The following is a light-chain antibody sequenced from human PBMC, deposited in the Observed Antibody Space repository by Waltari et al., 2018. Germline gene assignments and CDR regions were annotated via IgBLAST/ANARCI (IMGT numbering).Light chain of an antibody. V-gene: IGLV4-69*01. CDR3: QTGGHGTWV. CDR1: SGHSSNV. J-gene: IGLJ3*02. Sequence: QLVLTQSPSASASLGASVKLTCTLSSGHSSNVIAWLQQQPEKGPRYLMKVNSDGSHRKGDEIPDRFSGSSSGAERYLTISNLQSEDEADYYCQTGGHGTWVFGGGTKLTGL. CDR2: VNSDGSH.